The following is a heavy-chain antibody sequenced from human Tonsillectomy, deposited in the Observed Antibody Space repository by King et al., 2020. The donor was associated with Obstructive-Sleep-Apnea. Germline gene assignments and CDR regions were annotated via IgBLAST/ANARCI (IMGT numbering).Heavy chain of an antibody. J-gene: IGHJ3*02. D-gene: IGHD2-15*01. CDR1: GFTFSSYN. CDR3: SRDTGGYCSGGSCRTSTDAFDI. CDR2: ISGSSTYI. Sequence: VQLVESGGGLVKPGGSLRLSCAASGFTFSSYNINWVRQAPGKGLEWVSSISGSSTYIYYADSVKGRFTISRDNAKNSLYLQMNSLRAEDTAVYYCSRDTGGYCSGGSCRTSTDAFDIWGQGTLVTVSS. V-gene: IGHV3-21*01.